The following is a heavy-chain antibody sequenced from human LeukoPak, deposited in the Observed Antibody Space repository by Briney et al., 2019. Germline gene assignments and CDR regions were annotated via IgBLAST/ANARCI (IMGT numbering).Heavy chain of an antibody. Sequence: SSETLSLTCTVSGGSISSSSYYWGWIRQPPGKGLEWIGSIYYSGSTYYNPSLKSRVTISVDTSKNQFSLKLSSVTAADTAVYYCAGRAGHSSSWYFLLASWFDPWGQGTLVTVSS. V-gene: IGHV4-39*07. J-gene: IGHJ5*02. CDR1: GGSISSSSYY. CDR3: AGRAGHSSSWYFLLASWFDP. CDR2: IYYSGST. D-gene: IGHD6-13*01.